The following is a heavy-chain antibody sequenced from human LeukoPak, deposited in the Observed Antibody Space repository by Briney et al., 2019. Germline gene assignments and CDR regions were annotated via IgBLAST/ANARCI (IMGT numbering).Heavy chain of an antibody. J-gene: IGHJ4*02. V-gene: IGHV3-23*01. CDR3: ARGGYSYGSFDY. CDR2: ISGSGGST. D-gene: IGHD5-18*01. CDR1: AFTFSSFA. Sequence: PGGSLRLSCAASAFTFSSFAMSWVRQAPGKGLEWVSGISGSGGSTFYADSVKGRFTISRDNSKNTLYLQMNSLRAEDTAVYYCARGGYSYGSFDYWGQGTLVTVSS.